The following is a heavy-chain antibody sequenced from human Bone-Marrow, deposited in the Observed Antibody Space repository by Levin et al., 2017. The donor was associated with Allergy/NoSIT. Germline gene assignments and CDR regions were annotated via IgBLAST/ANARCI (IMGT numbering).Heavy chain of an antibody. CDR3: MRTLDYYYYMDV. CDR2: IDYSGST. Sequence: SQTLSLTCTVSGASVNSGNYYWSWIRQPPWKGLEWIGYIDYSGSTDYNPSLKARVTISADTSKNQFSLELRSVTAADTAVYYCMRTLDYYYYMDVWGKGTTVTVSS. J-gene: IGHJ6*03. CDR1: GASVNSGNYY. V-gene: IGHV4-61*01.